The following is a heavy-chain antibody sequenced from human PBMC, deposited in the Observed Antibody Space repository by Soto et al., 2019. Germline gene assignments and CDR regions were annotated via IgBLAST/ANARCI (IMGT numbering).Heavy chain of an antibody. CDR3: ARVIMVAAAGTDHFFDY. CDR2: IYYSGST. J-gene: IGHJ4*02. CDR1: GGSISSGGYY. D-gene: IGHD6-13*01. V-gene: IGHV4-31*03. Sequence: QVQLQESGPGLVKPSQTLSLTCTVSGGSISSGGYYWSWIRQHPGKGLEWIGYIYYSGSTYYNPSLKSRVTISVETSKNQFSLKLSSVTAADTAVYYCARVIMVAAAGTDHFFDYWGQGTLVTVSS.